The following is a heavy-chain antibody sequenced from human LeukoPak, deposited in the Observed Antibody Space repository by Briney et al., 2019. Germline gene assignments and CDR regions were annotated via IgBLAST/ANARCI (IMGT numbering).Heavy chain of an antibody. J-gene: IGHJ3*02. CDR1: GFTFSIYW. Sequence: GGSLRLSCGASGFTFSIYWMHWVRQAPGKGLEWVSYISNDGRVTQYADSVKGRFTISRDNAKNTLYLQMNSLRAEDTAVYYCARVSPTNGGITIFGVVMDAFDIWGQGTMVTVSS. V-gene: IGHV3-74*01. CDR2: ISNDGRVT. CDR3: ARVSPTNGGITIFGVVMDAFDI. D-gene: IGHD3-3*01.